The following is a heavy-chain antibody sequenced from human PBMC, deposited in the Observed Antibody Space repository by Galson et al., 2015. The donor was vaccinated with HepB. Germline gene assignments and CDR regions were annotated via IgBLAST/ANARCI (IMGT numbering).Heavy chain of an antibody. Sequence: ETLSLTCTVSGGSIRSSSYYWGWIRQPPGKGLEWIGSIYYSGSTYYNPSLKSRVTISVDTSKNQFSLKLSSVTAADTAVYYCARILYDSSGYPPSVGVDYWGQGTLVTVSS. J-gene: IGHJ4*02. CDR2: IYYSGST. CDR3: ARILYDSSGYPPSVGVDY. CDR1: GGSIRSSSYY. D-gene: IGHD3-22*01. V-gene: IGHV4-39*01.